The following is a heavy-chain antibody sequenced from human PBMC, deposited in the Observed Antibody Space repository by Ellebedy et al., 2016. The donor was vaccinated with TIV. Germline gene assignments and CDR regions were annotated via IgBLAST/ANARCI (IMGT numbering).Heavy chain of an antibody. V-gene: IGHV3-74*01. Sequence: GESLKISCAASAFTFSSYWMHWVRQVPGEGLAWVSRINSDGSITNYADSVKGRFTISRDNAKNTLYLQMNSLRAEDTAVYYCARDKAGTGSSDYWGQGTLVTVSS. CDR3: ARDKAGTGSSDY. D-gene: IGHD3-10*01. CDR1: AFTFSSYW. CDR2: INSDGSIT. J-gene: IGHJ4*02.